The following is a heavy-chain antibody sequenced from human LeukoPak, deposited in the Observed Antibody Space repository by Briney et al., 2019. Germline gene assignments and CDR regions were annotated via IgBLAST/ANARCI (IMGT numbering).Heavy chain of an antibody. J-gene: IGHJ4*02. Sequence: SVKVSCKASGYTFTGYYMHWVRQAPGQGLEWGGWMYPNNGATNYAQNFQDRVTMTRDTSINTDYMELTRLRSDDTALYYCARSPPAEMATTGVDYWGQGTLVTVSS. D-gene: IGHD5-24*01. V-gene: IGHV1-2*02. CDR2: MYPNNGAT. CDR3: ARSPPAEMATTGVDY. CDR1: GYTFTGYY.